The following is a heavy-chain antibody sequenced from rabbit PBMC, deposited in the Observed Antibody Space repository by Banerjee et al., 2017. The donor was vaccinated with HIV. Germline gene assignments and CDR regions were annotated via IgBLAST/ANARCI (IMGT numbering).Heavy chain of an antibody. J-gene: IGHJ4*01. Sequence: QALVESGGDLVEPGASLTPPCTASGLVFSSSYYMCWVRQAPGKGLEWIGCIAAGSGSTYYASWAKGRFTISLDNTQNTVFLQMTSLTVADTASYFSARAVSSGWGGFFNLWGQGTLVTVS. V-gene: IGHV1S40*01. CDR2: IAAGSGST. CDR1: GLVFSSSYY. D-gene: IGHD4-1*01. CDR3: ARAVSSGWGGFFNL.